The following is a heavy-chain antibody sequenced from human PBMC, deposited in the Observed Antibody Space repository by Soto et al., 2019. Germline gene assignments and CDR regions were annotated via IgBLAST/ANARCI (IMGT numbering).Heavy chain of an antibody. J-gene: IGHJ4*02. D-gene: IGHD3-10*01. CDR3: ARMYYYGSRFFDY. V-gene: IGHV4-31*03. CDR1: GGSISSGGYY. CDR2: IYYSGST. Sequence: PSETLSLTCTVSGGSISSGGYYWSWIRQHPGKGLEWIGYIYYSGSTYYNPSLKSRVTISVDTSKSQFSLKLSSVTAADTAVYYCARMYYYGSRFFDYWGQGTLVTVSS.